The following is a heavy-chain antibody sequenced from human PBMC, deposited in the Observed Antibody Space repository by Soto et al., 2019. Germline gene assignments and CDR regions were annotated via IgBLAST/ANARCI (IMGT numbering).Heavy chain of an antibody. V-gene: IGHV3-66*01. Sequence: EVQVVESGGGLVQPGGSLRLSCAASVFYVSNYYMSWFRQAPGKGLEWVSVIYRLGDIYYADSVQGRFTTPRDISRNSPALQMNSLRVDDTAVYYCARDRRDGDTIWGQGVVVTVSS. CDR3: ARDRRDGDTI. CDR1: VFYVSNYY. CDR2: IYRLGDI. D-gene: IGHD3-3*01. J-gene: IGHJ4*02.